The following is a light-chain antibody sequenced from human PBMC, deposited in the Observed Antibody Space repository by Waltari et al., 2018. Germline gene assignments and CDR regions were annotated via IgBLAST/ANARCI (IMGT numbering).Light chain of an antibody. J-gene: IGKJ1*01. Sequence: AIQMTQSPPPRPAPVGAGAPITCRASQNIRNELGWYQQKPGKAPKVLIYSASTLQTGVPLRFSASGSGTDFTLTISSLQPEDCGTYFCLQDYNYPRTFGQGTKVEI. CDR3: LQDYNYPRT. CDR2: SAS. CDR1: QNIRNE. V-gene: IGKV1-6*02.